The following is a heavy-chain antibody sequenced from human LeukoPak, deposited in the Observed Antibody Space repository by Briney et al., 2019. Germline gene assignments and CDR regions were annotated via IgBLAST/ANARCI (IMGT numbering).Heavy chain of an antibody. J-gene: IGHJ4*02. V-gene: IGHV4-39*07. CDR2: IHYRGST. D-gene: IGHD3-3*01. CDR1: GGSINSNNYY. CDR3: ARAVSLHDFWSGYKYYFDY. Sequence: SETLSLTCTVSGGSINSNNYYWGWIRQPPGKGLEWIGSIHYRGSTYYNPSLKSRVTISVDTSKNQFSLKLSSVTAADTAVYFCARAVSLHDFWSGYKYYFDYWGQGTLVTVSS.